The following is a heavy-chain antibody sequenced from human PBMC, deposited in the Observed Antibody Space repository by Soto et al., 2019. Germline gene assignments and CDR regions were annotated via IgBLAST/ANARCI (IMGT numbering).Heavy chain of an antibody. CDR1: GGSISSGGYH. CDR3: ARNGASHYYASSGYGMDV. Sequence: SETLSLTCTVSGGSISSGGYHWSWIRQHPGKGLEWIGYIYYSGSTYYNPSLKSRVTISVDTSKNQFSLKLSSVTAADTAVYYCARNGASHYYASSGYGMDVWGQGTTVTVSS. D-gene: IGHD3-22*01. V-gene: IGHV4-31*03. J-gene: IGHJ6*02. CDR2: IYYSGST.